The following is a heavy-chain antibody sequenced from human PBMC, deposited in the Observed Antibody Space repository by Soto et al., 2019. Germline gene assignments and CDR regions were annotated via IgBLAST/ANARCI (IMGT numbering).Heavy chain of an antibody. CDR2: ISSTSATI. Sequence: GGSLRLSCTASGFAFSSYEMNWARQAPGKGPEWVSYISSTSATIHYVDSVKGRFTISRDNAKNSVYLQMNSLGAEDSAIYYCARAAGIMTRGFHGMDVWGQGTTVTVSS. CDR1: GFAFSSYE. J-gene: IGHJ6*02. V-gene: IGHV3-48*03. CDR3: ARAAGIMTRGFHGMDV. D-gene: IGHD3-10*01.